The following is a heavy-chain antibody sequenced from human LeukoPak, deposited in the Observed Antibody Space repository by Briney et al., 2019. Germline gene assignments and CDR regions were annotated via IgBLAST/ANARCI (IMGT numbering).Heavy chain of an antibody. J-gene: IGHJ5*02. V-gene: IGHV4-34*01. D-gene: IGHD3-22*01. CDR1: GGSFSDYY. Sequence: SETLSLTCTVYGGSFSDYYWTWIRQPPGKWLEWIGEINHSGRTNYNASLRSRVTISIDTSMKQFPLKLSSVTAADSAVYYCARLSSGLGAWGQGTLVTVSS. CDR3: ARLSSGLGA. CDR2: INHSGRT.